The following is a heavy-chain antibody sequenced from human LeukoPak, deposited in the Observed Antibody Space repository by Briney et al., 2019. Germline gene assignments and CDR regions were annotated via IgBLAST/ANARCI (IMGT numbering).Heavy chain of an antibody. CDR3: ARAGGIPASFDY. V-gene: IGHV4-39*07. CDR1: GGSISSSSYY. J-gene: IGHJ4*02. Sequence: SETLSLTCTVSGGSISSSSYYWGWIRRPPGKGLEWIGSIYYSGSTYYTPSLKSRVTISVDTSKNQFSLKLTSVTAADTAVYYCARAGGIPASFDYWGQGTLVTVSS. D-gene: IGHD6-25*01. CDR2: IYYSGST.